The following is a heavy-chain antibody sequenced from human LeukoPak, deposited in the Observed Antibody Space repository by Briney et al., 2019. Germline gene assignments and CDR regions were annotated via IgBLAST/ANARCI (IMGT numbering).Heavy chain of an antibody. CDR3: ARDDSSGWGIEYFQH. Sequence: GASVKVSCKASGYTFTGYYMHWVRQAPGQGLEWMGWINPNSGGTNCAQKFQGRVTMTRDTSISTAYMELSRLRSDDTAVYYCARDDSSGWGIEYFQHWGQGTLVTVSS. J-gene: IGHJ1*01. CDR2: INPNSGGT. D-gene: IGHD6-19*01. CDR1: GYTFTGYY. V-gene: IGHV1-2*02.